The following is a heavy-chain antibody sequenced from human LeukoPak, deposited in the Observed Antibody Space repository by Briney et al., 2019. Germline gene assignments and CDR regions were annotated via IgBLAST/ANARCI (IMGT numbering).Heavy chain of an antibody. CDR1: RFTFSSYE. CDR3: ARERAGEDAFDI. CDR2: ISSGGSPV. Sequence: GGSLRLSCAASRFTFSSYEMNWVRQAPGQGLEWVSYISSGGSPVYYADSVKGRFTISRDNAKNSLYLQMNSLRADDTAIYYCARERAGEDAFDIWGQGTLVTVSS. V-gene: IGHV3-48*03. J-gene: IGHJ3*02. D-gene: IGHD7-27*01.